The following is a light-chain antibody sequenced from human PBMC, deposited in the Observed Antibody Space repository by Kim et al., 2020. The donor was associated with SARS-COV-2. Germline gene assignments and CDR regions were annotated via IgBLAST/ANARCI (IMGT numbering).Light chain of an antibody. J-gene: IGLJ3*02. CDR2: QDS. Sequence: SYELTQPPSVSVSPGQTASITCSGDKLGDKYACWYQQKPGQSPVLVIYQDSKRPSGIPERFSGSNSGNTATLIISGTQAMDEADYYCQAWDSSTGGVFGG. CDR3: QAWDSSTGGV. CDR1: KLGDKY. V-gene: IGLV3-1*01.